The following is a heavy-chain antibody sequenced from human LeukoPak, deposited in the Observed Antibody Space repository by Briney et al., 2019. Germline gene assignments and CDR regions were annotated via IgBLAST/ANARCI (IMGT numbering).Heavy chain of an antibody. Sequence: SQTLSLTCAISGDSVSSNSAAWNWIRQSPSRGLEWLGRTYHRSKWYNDYAVSVKSRITINPDTSKNQFSLQLNSVTPEDTAVYYCARLWFGELTYYYYGMDVWGQGTTVTVSS. CDR2: TYHRSKWYN. CDR1: GDSVSSNSAA. J-gene: IGHJ6*02. CDR3: ARLWFGELTYYYYGMDV. V-gene: IGHV6-1*01. D-gene: IGHD3-10*01.